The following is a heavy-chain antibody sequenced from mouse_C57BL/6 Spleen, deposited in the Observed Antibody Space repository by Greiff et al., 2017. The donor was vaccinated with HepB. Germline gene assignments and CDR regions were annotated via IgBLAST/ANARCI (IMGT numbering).Heavy chain of an antibody. D-gene: IGHD3-2*02. CDR1: GYTFTSYT. Sequence: QVQLQQSGAELARPGASVKMSCKASGYTFTSYTMHWVKQRPGQGLEWIGYINPSSGYTKDNQKFKDKATLPADKSSSTAYMQLSSLTSEDSAVYYCAREGTAQAMGYWGQGTTLTVSS. CDR2: INPSSGYT. V-gene: IGHV1-4*01. J-gene: IGHJ2*01. CDR3: AREGTAQAMGY.